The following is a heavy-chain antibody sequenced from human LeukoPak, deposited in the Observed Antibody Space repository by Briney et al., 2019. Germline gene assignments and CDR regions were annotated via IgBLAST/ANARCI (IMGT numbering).Heavy chain of an antibody. J-gene: IGHJ4*02. CDR3: ARDVGATTGPLGY. V-gene: IGHV1-2*02. D-gene: IGHD1-26*01. CDR1: GYTFTGYY. CDR2: INPNSGGT. Sequence: ASVKVSCKASGYTFTGYYMHWVRQAPGQGLEWMGWINPNSGGTNYAQKFQGRVTMTRDTSISTAYMELSRLRSDDTAVYYCARDVGATTGPLGYWGQGTLVTVSS.